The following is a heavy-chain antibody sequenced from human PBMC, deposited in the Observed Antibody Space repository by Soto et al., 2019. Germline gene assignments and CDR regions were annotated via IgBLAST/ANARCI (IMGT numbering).Heavy chain of an antibody. Sequence: PSETLSLTCTVSGGSISSGGYYWSWIRQHPGKGLEWIGYIYYSGSTYYNPSLKSRVTISVDTSKNQFSLKLSSVTAADTAVYYCARDRWQSYSSSPRGGNWFDPWGQGTLVTVSS. D-gene: IGHD6-6*01. J-gene: IGHJ5*02. V-gene: IGHV4-31*03. CDR1: GGSISSGGYY. CDR2: IYYSGST. CDR3: ARDRWQSYSSSPRGGNWFDP.